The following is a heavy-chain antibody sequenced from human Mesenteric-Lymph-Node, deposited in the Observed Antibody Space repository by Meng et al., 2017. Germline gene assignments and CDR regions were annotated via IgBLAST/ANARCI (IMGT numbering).Heavy chain of an antibody. CDR1: GYTFTGYY. J-gene: IGHJ3*02. CDR3: ARVADYYDSSGYLYGCAFDI. CDR2: INPNSGGT. V-gene: IGHV1-2*06. D-gene: IGHD3-22*01. Sequence: ASVKVSCKASGYTFTGYYMHWVRQAPGQGLEWMGRINPNSGGTNYAQKFQGRVTMTRDTSISTAYMELSRLRSDDTAVYYCARVADYYDSSGYLYGCAFDIWGQGKMVNVSS.